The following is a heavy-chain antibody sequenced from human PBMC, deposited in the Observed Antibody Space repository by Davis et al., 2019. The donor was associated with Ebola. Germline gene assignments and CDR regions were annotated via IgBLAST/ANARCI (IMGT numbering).Heavy chain of an antibody. CDR2: VYYSGSS. Sequence: SETLSLTCTVSGDSLNGYHWSWIRQSPGKRLEWIGHVYYSGSSNYYPSLKSRVSISVDRSKKQISLTVLSVTAADTAMYYCARVKGVLDYHFGLDVWGQGTTVTVSS. CDR1: GDSLNGYH. D-gene: IGHD3-3*01. CDR3: ARVKGVLDYHFGLDV. J-gene: IGHJ6*02. V-gene: IGHV4-59*01.